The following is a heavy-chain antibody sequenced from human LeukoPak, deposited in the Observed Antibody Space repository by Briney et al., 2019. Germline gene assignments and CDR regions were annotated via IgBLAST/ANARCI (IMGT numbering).Heavy chain of an antibody. CDR3: ARDWPYSSSSRGWFDP. D-gene: IGHD6-6*01. CDR1: GFTFSSYW. V-gene: IGHV3-7*01. J-gene: IGHJ5*02. Sequence: GGSLRLSCAASGFTFSSYWMSWVRQAPGKGLEWVANIKQDGSEKYYVDSVKGRFTISRDNAKNSLYLQMNSLRAEDTAVYYCARDWPYSSSSRGWFDPWGQGTLVTVSS. CDR2: IKQDGSEK.